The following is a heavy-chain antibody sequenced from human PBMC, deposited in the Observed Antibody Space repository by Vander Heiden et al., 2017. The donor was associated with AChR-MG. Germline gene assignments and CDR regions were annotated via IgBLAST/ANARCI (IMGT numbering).Heavy chain of an antibody. J-gene: IGHJ5*02. CDR2: IYYSGST. Sequence: QVQLQESGPGLVKPSETLSLTCTVSGGPISRYYWSGSRQPPGKGLEWIGYIYYSGSTNYNPSLKSRVTISVDTSKNQFSLKLSSVTAADTAVYYCASSFISISGGTWFDPWGQGTLVTVSS. D-gene: IGHD3-3*01. CDR3: ASSFISISGGTWFDP. CDR1: GGPISRYY. V-gene: IGHV4-59*01.